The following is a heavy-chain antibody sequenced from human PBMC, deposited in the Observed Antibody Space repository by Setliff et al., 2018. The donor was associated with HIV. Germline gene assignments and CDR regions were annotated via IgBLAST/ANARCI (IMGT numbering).Heavy chain of an antibody. CDR3: ARAGCSSTSCYSLGYYYMDV. CDR1: GGSVSNDSYY. Sequence: SETLSLTCTVSGGSVSNDSYYWSWIRLPPGRGLEWIGYIFYSGSTNYNPSLKSRVTISVDTSKNQFSLKLSSVTAADRAVYYCARAGCSSTSCYSLGYYYMDVWGKGTTVTVSS. D-gene: IGHD2-2*01. V-gene: IGHV4-61*01. J-gene: IGHJ6*03. CDR2: IFYSGST.